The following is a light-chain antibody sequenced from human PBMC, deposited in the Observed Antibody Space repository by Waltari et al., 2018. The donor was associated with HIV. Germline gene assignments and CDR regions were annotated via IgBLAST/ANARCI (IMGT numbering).Light chain of an antibody. Sequence: QSVLTQPPSASGTPGQRVTISCSGSSSHYGCNTVNWYQQLPGTATKLLISSNIQRPSGVPDRFSGSKSGTSASLAISGLQYDDEADYYCAAWDDSLNGLWVFGGGTKLTVL. CDR2: SNI. CDR1: SSHYGCNT. CDR3: AAWDDSLNGLWV. J-gene: IGLJ3*02. V-gene: IGLV1-44*01.